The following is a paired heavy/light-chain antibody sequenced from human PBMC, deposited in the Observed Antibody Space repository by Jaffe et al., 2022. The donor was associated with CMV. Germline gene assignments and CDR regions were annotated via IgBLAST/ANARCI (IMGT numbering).Light chain of an antibody. Sequence: SSELTQDPAVSVALGQTVRITCQGDSLRSYYATWYQQKPGQAPVLVIYGKNNRPSGIPDRFSGSSSGNTASLTITGAQAEDEADYYCNSRDSSGNHRGVFGTGTKVTV. J-gene: IGLJ1*01. CDR3: NSRDSSGNHRGV. CDR2: GKN. V-gene: IGLV3-19*01. CDR1: SLRSYY.
Heavy chain of an antibody. CDR3: ARSYDSSGWDRSSWWVDP. CDR1: GGSISSSNW. CDR2: IYHSGST. V-gene: IGHV4-4*02. Sequence: QVQLQESGPGLVKPSGTLSLTCAVSGGSISSSNWWTWVRQPPGKGLEWIGEIYHSGSTNYNPSLKSRVTISVDKSKNQFSLKLSSVTAADTAVYYCARSYDSSGWDRSSWWVDPWGQGTLVTVSS. J-gene: IGHJ5*02. D-gene: IGHD3-22*01.